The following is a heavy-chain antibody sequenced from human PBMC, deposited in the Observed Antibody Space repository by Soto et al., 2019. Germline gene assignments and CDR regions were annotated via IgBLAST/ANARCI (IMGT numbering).Heavy chain of an antibody. V-gene: IGHV2-5*02. Sequence: QITLKESGPSPVKPTQTLTVTCTFSGFSLSNSGVGVAWIRQPPGKALEWLALIYGDNDKRYSPSLKTRLTITKDTSKNQVVLTMTNMDPVDTATYYCARCTLHDYGDYDPGTSHVFDSWVQGTLVTVSS. J-gene: IGHJ4*02. CDR3: ARCTLHDYGDYDPGTSHVFDS. D-gene: IGHD4-17*01. CDR2: IYGDNDK. CDR1: GFSLSNSGVG.